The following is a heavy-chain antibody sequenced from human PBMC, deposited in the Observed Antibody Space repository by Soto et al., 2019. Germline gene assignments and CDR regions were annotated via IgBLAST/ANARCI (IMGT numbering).Heavy chain of an antibody. CDR1: GFTFSSYA. CDR3: ANCRLNKIRHYYYYYGMDV. V-gene: IGHV3-23*01. CDR2: ISGSGGST. J-gene: IGHJ6*02. Sequence: EVQLLESGGGLVQPGGSLRLSCAASGFTFSSYAMSWVRQAPGKGLEWVSAISGSGGSTYYADSVKGRFTISRDNSKNTLYLQMNSLRAEDTAVYYCANCRLNKIRHYYYYYGMDVWGQGTTVTVSS. D-gene: IGHD3-16*01.